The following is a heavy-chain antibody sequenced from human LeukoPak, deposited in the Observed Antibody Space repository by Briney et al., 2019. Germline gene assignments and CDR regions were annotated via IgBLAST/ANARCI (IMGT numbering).Heavy chain of an antibody. CDR3: ARLEAAAGDF. J-gene: IGHJ4*02. CDR2: IYHSGST. CDR1: GYSISSGYY. V-gene: IGHV4-38-2*01. Sequence: SETLSLTCAVSGYSISSGYYWGWIRQPPGKGLEWIGSIYHSGSTYYNSSLKSRVTISGDTSKNQFSLELSSVTAADTAVYYCARLEAAAGDFWGQGTLITVS. D-gene: IGHD6-13*01.